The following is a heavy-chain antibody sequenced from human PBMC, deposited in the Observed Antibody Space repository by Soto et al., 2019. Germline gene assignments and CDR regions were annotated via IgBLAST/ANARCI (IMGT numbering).Heavy chain of an antibody. CDR3: AKDTSSSPYYMDV. V-gene: IGHV3-23*01. CDR1: GFTFSNFA. D-gene: IGHD2-2*01. CDR2: ITGSTGTT. J-gene: IGHJ6*03. Sequence: EVPELESGGGSVQPGGSLRLSCAASGFTFSNFAMSWVRHAPGKGLEWVSEITGSTGTTYYADSVRGRFIISRANSQNTLHLQMNSPRPEDSAVYYCAKDTSSSPYYMDVWGKGTTVSVSS.